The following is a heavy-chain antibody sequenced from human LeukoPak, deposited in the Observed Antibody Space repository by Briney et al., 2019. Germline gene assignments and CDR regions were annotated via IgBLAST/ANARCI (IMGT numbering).Heavy chain of an antibody. CDR3: AKDRVSPGFNWFDP. CDR1: GVIISSYA. CDR2: INGRGDNT. J-gene: IGHJ5*02. D-gene: IGHD2/OR15-2a*01. V-gene: IGHV3-23*01. Sequence: GGSLRLSCAASGVIISSYAMSWVRQAPGKGLEWVSAINGRGDNTYYADFVKGRFTISRDNSKSTVYLQMNSLRTEDTAVYYCAKDRVSPGFNWFDPWGRGTLVTVSS.